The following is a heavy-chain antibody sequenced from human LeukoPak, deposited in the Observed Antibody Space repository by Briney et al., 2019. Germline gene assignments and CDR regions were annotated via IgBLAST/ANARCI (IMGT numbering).Heavy chain of an antibody. J-gene: IGHJ4*02. Sequence: QAGGSLRLSCAASGFTFSSYAMSWVRQAPGKGLEWVSAISGSGGSTYYADSVKGRFTISRDNSKNTLYLQMNSLTAEDTAVYYCAKSMVLELPFYFNYWGQGTLVTVSS. D-gene: IGHD1-7*01. CDR3: AKSMVLELPFYFNY. V-gene: IGHV3-23*01. CDR2: ISGSGGST. CDR1: GFTFSSYA.